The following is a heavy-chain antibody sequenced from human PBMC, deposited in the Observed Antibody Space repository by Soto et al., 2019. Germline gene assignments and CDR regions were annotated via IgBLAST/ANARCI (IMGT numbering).Heavy chain of an antibody. CDR3: ATEWYDILTGYKAFDI. CDR1: GYTFTSYA. V-gene: IGHV1-3*01. J-gene: IGHJ3*02. CDR2: INAGNGNT. D-gene: IGHD3-9*01. Sequence: GASVKVSCKASGYTFTSYAMHWVRQAPGQRLEWMGWINAGNGNTKYSQKFQGRVTITRDTSASTDYMELSSLRSEDTAVYYCATEWYDILTGYKAFDIWGQGTMVTVSS.